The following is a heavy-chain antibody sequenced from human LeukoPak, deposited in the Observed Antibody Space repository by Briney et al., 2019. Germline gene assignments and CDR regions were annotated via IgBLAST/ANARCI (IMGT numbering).Heavy chain of an antibody. CDR1: GFTFSSYY. V-gene: IGHV3-21*01. Sequence: KPGGSLRLSCAASGFTFSSYYMNWIRQAPGKGLEWVSSISSSSNYIYYADSVKGRFTISRDNAKKSLYLQMNSLRAEDTAVYYCANDILTGYYKSDYWGQGTLVTVSS. CDR2: ISSSSNYI. D-gene: IGHD3-9*01. J-gene: IGHJ4*02. CDR3: ANDILTGYYKSDY.